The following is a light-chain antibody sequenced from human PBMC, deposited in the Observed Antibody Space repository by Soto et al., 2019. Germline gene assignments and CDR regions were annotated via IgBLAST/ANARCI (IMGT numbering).Light chain of an antibody. CDR1: SSDIGAYDF. CDR2: DVN. Sequence: QSALTQPRSVSGSPGQSVTISCTGTSSDIGAYDFVSWYQQHPGKAPKLMVYDVNKRPSGIPDRFSGSKSGNTASLTISGLQAEDEADYYCCSYAGTYTLFGGGTKLTVL. J-gene: IGLJ2*01. V-gene: IGLV2-11*01. CDR3: CSYAGTYTL.